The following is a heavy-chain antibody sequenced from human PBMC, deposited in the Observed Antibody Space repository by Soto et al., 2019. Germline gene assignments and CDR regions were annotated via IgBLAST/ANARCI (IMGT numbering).Heavy chain of an antibody. J-gene: IGHJ5*02. CDR1: GAHLNIYH. CDR3: ARDQGVAAEGITWFDP. V-gene: IGHV4-4*07. CDR2: IHSSGST. Sequence: SEALSVPCTLHGAHLNIYHWSWIRQPAGKGLEWIGHIHSSGSTNYNPSLKSRVTMSVDTSKNQFSLRLMSLTAADTAVYYCARDQGVAAEGITWFDPWGQGSLVTVSS. D-gene: IGHD6-13*01.